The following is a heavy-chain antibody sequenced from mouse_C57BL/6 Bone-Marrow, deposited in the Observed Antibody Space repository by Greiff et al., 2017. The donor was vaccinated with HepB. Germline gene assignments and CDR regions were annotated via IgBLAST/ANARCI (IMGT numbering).Heavy chain of an antibody. CDR1: GFTFSSYA. CDR3: ARDYPYYAMDY. CDR2: ISDGGSYT. J-gene: IGHJ4*01. V-gene: IGHV5-4*01. Sequence: EVQVVESGGGLVKPGGSLKLSCAASGFTFSSYAMSWVRQTPEKRLEWVATISDGGSYTYYPDNVKGRFTISRDNAKNNRYLQMSHLKSEDTAMYYCARDYPYYAMDYWGQGTSVTVSS.